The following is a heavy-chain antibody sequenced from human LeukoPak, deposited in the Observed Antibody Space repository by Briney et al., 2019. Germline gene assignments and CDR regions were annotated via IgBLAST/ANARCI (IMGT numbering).Heavy chain of an antibody. Sequence: SETLSLTCTVSGGSISTYSWIYIRQPPGKGLEWIGNISYSGSTNYNPSLKSRVTISLDTSKNQFSLKLSSVTAADTAVYYCVRGYQLLPDASDIWGQGTMVTVPS. J-gene: IGHJ3*02. D-gene: IGHD2-2*01. CDR1: GGSISTYS. CDR2: ISYSGST. CDR3: VRGYQLLPDASDI. V-gene: IGHV4-59*01.